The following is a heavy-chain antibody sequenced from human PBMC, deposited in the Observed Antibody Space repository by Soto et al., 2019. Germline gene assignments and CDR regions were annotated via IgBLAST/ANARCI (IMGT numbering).Heavy chain of an antibody. J-gene: IGHJ4*02. D-gene: IGHD3-3*01. V-gene: IGHV1-18*01. CDR3: ARMTTYYDFWSGSYDFDY. Sequence: ASVKVSCKASGYTFTSYGISWVRQAPGQGLEWMGWISAYNGNTNYAQKLQGRVTMTTDTSTSTAYMELRSLRSDDTAVYYCARMTTYYDFWSGSYDFDYWGQGTQVTVSS. CDR2: ISAYNGNT. CDR1: GYTFTSYG.